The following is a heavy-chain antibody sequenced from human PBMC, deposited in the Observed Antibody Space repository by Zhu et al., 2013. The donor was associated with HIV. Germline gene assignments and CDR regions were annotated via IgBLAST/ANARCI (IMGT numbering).Heavy chain of an antibody. D-gene: IGHD5-12*01. CDR1: GYTFTSYD. V-gene: IGHV1-2*02. J-gene: IGHJ4*02. CDR2: INPNSGGT. CDR3: ARVGDIVATAEFDY. Sequence: QVQLVQSGAEVKKPGASVKVSCKASGYTFTSYDINWVRQVTGQGLEWMGWINPNSGGTNYAQKFQGRVTMTRDTSISTAYMELSRLRSDDTAVYYCARVGDIVATAEFDYVGPGNPGHRPPQ.